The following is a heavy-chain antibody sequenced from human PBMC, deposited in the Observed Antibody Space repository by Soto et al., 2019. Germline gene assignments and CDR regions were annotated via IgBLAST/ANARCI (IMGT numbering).Heavy chain of an antibody. J-gene: IGHJ4*02. V-gene: IGHV4-59*01. CDR3: ARRWGPTFDF. CDR1: GGSISSYY. CDR2: IYYSGST. Sequence: SETLSLTCTVSGGSISSYYWSWIRQPPGKGLEWIGYIYYSGSTNYNPSLKSRVTISVDTSKNQFSLKLSSVTAADTAVYFCARRWGPTFDFWGQGTLVTVSS. D-gene: IGHD1-26*01.